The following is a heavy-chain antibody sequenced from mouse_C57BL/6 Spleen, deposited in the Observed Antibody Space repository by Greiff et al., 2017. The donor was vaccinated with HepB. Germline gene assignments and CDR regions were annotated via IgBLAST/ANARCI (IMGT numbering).Heavy chain of an antibody. V-gene: IGHV1-5*01. CDR1: GYTFTSYW. D-gene: IGHD1-1*01. J-gene: IGHJ4*01. CDR3: TKGSYYGSLYYAMDY. CDR2: IYPGNSDT. Sequence: VQLKESGTVLARPGASVKMSCKTSGYTFTSYWMHWVKQRPGQGLEWIGAIYPGNSDTSYNQKFKGKAKLTAVTSASTAYMELSSLTNEDSAVYYCTKGSYYGSLYYAMDYWGQGTSVTVSS.